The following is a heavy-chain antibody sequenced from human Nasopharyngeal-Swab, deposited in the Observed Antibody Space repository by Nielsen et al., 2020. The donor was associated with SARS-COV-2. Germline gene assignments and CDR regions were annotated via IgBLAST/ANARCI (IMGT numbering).Heavy chain of an antibody. V-gene: IGHV3-64D*06. Sequence: GGSLRLSCSASGFTFSSYAMHWVRQAPGKGLEYASAISSNGGSTYYADSVKGRFTISRDNSKNTLYLQMSSLRAEDTAVYYCVKPVHITMVRGVMSGPNWFDPWGQGTLVTVSS. CDR1: GFTFSSYA. CDR3: VKPVHITMVRGVMSGPNWFDP. CDR2: ISSNGGST. D-gene: IGHD3-10*01. J-gene: IGHJ5*02.